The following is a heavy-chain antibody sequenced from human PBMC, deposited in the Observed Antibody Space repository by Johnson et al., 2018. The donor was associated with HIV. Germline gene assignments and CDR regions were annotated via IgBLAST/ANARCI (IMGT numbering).Heavy chain of an antibody. V-gene: IGHV3-30*19. CDR2: ISDDGSNK. Sequence: QVQLVESGGGVVQPGRSLRLSCAASGFTFSSYGMHWVRQAPGKGLEWVAVISDDGSNKYYADSVKGRFTISRDNSKNTLYLQMNSLRPEDTAVYFCARGGLYIQFLAFDAFDIWGQGTMVTVSS. CDR3: ARGGLYIQFLAFDAFDI. CDR1: GFTFSSYG. J-gene: IGHJ3*02. D-gene: IGHD4-11*01.